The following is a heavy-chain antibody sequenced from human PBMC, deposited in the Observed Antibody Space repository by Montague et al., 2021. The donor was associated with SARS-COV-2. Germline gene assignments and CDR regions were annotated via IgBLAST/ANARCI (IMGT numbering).Heavy chain of an antibody. Sequence: SLRLSCAAPGFTVSSNYMSWVRQAPGKGLEWVSVIYSGGSTYYADSVKGRFTISRDNSKNTLYLQMNSLRAEDTAVYYCAGRGYSYGALDYWGQGTLVTVSS. J-gene: IGHJ4*02. D-gene: IGHD5-18*01. CDR2: IYSGGST. V-gene: IGHV3-53*01. CDR1: GFTVSSNY. CDR3: AGRGYSYGALDY.